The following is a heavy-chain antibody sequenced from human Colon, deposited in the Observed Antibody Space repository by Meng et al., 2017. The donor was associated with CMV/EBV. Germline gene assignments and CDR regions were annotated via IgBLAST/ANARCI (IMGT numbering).Heavy chain of an antibody. D-gene: IGHD3-3*01. CDR1: GFTVSSSY. V-gene: IGHV3-48*03. CDR3: ARVTAIFGVVIVGMDV. CDR2: ISSSGSTI. J-gene: IGHJ6*02. Sequence: GESLKISCAASGFTVSSSYMTWVRQAPGKGLEWVSYISSSGSTIYYADSVKGRFTISRDNAKNSLYLQMNSLRAEDTAVYYCARVTAIFGVVIVGMDVWGQGTTVTVSS.